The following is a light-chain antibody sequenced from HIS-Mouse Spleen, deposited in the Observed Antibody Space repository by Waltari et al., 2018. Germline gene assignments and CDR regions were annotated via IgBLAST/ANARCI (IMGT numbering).Light chain of an antibody. Sequence: SYVLTQLPSVSVAPGTTARIPCGGNNIGSKSEHWYQQKPGPAPVLVVYDDSDRPSGIPERFSGSNSGNTATLTISRVEAGDEADYYCQVWDSSSDHVVFGGGTKLTVL. CDR3: QVWDSSSDHVV. CDR2: DDS. V-gene: IGLV3-21*03. J-gene: IGLJ2*01. CDR1: NIGSKS.